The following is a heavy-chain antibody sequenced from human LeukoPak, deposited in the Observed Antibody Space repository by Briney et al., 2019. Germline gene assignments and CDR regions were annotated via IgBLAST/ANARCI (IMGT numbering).Heavy chain of an antibody. V-gene: IGHV4-39*07. D-gene: IGHD6-13*01. CDR2: IYYSGST. CDR3: ARARSGSGWYWFDP. J-gene: IGHJ5*02. CDR1: GGSISSSSNYY. Sequence: SETLSLTCSVSGGSISSSSNYYWGWIRQPPGKGLEWIGSIYYSGSTYYNTSLKSRVTISVDTFKNQFSLKLSSVTAADTAVYYCARARSGSGWYWFDPWGQGTLVIVSS.